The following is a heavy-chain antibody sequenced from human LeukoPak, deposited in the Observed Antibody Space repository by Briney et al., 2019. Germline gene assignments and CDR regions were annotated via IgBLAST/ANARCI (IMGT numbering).Heavy chain of an antibody. CDR3: ARERNCGGDCYSSWFDL. CDR2: MHYSGST. CDR1: GGSISSGGYY. Sequence: SQTLSLTCTVSGGSISSGGYYLSWIRQHPGKDLEWIVYMHYSGSTFYSSSLKSRVTISLDTSKNQFSLKLSSVTAADTAVYYCARERNCGGDCYSSWFDLWGQGTLVTVSS. J-gene: IGHJ5*02. D-gene: IGHD2-21*02. V-gene: IGHV4-31*03.